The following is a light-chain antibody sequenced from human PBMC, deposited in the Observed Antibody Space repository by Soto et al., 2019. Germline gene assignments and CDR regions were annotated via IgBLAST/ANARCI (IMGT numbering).Light chain of an antibody. Sequence: QSVLTQPASVSGSPGQSITISCTGTSSDVGGYTYVSWYQQHPGKAPELMIYEVSNRPSGVSNRFSGSKSGNTASLTISGLQPEDEADYYCSSYTSSSTPYVFGTGTKVTVL. CDR1: SSDVGGYTY. J-gene: IGLJ1*01. CDR3: SSYTSSSTPYV. CDR2: EVS. V-gene: IGLV2-14*01.